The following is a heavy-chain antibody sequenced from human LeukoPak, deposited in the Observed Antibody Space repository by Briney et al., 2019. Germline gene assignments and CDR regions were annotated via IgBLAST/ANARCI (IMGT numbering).Heavy chain of an antibody. CDR1: GFTFSSYS. D-gene: IGHD1-26*01. CDR2: ISSSSTI. Sequence: PGGSLRLSCAASGFTFSSYSMNWVRQAPGKGLEWVSYISSSSTIYYADSVKGRFTISRDNAKNSLYLQMNSLRAEDTAVYYCARESYYPYFDYWGQGTLVTVSS. J-gene: IGHJ4*02. CDR3: ARESYYPYFDY. V-gene: IGHV3-48*01.